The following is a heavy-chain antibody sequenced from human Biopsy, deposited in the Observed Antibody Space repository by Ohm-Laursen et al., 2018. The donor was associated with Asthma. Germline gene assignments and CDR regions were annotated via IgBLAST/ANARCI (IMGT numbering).Heavy chain of an antibody. CDR2: ISYDGNHK. V-gene: IGHV3-30*18. CDR1: GFMFRSFG. Sequence: SLRLSCSASGFMFRSFGMHWVRQAPGKGLEWVAVISYDGNHKFYEDSVKGRFTISRDNSKNTLYLQMNSPRTEDTAVYYCAKRRGYSGHDNDYWGQGTLVIVSS. CDR3: AKRRGYSGHDNDY. D-gene: IGHD5-12*01. J-gene: IGHJ4*02.